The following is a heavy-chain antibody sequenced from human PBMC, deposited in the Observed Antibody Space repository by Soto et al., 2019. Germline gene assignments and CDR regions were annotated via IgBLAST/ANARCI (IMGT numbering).Heavy chain of an antibody. V-gene: IGHV4-34*01. J-gene: IGHJ4*02. D-gene: IGHD2-21*01. CDR1: GGSFSGYY. CDR3: ARVRRNSPYCGGDCYSDFDY. Sequence: SETLSLTCAVYGGSFSGYYWSWIRQPPGKGLEWIGEINHSGSTNYNPSLKSRVTISVDTSKNQFSLKLSSVTAADTAVYYCARVRRNSPYCGGDCYSDFDYWGQGTLVTVSS. CDR2: INHSGST.